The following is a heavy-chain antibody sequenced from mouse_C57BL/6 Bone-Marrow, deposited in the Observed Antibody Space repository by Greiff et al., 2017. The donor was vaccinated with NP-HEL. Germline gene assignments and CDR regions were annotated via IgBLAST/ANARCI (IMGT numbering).Heavy chain of an antibody. V-gene: IGHV1-80*01. J-gene: IGHJ2*01. D-gene: IGHD1-1*01. CDR2: IYPGDGDT. CDR1: GYAFRSYW. CDR3: ARRDYGSSLDY. Sequence: QVQLQQSGAELVKPGASVKISCKASGYAFRSYWMNWVKQRPGKGLEWIGQIYPGDGDTNYNGKFKGKATLTADKSSSTAYMQLSSLTSEDSAVYFCARRDYGSSLDYWGQGTTLTVSS.